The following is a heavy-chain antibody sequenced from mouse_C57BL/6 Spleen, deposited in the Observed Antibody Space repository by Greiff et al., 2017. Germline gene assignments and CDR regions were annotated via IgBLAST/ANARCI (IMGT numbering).Heavy chain of an antibody. Sequence: EVHLVQSGGGLVQPGGSLSLSCAASGFTFTDYYMSWVRQPPGKALEWLGFIRNKANGYTTEYSVSVKGRFTISRDNSQSILYLQMNALRAEDSAAYYCARWRYGDYDWYFDVWGTGTTVTVSS. CDR3: ARWRYGDYDWYFDV. CDR1: GFTFTDYY. D-gene: IGHD2-13*01. CDR2: IRNKANGYTT. V-gene: IGHV7-3*01. J-gene: IGHJ1*03.